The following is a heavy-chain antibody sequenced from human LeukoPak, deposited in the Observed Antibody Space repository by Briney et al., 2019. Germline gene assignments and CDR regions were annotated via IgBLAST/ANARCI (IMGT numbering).Heavy chain of an antibody. V-gene: IGHV3-23*01. CDR3: VKGVGPRAPNGRVFEY. J-gene: IGHJ4*02. Sequence: GGSLRLSRAASGFTFSNYAMTWVRQAPGKGLDWVSIITSDSDDTKYADSVRGRFTISRDNSKNTLFLQMNTLRVDDTAVYYCVKGVGPRAPNGRVFEYWGQGALVTVSS. D-gene: IGHD1-26*01. CDR2: ITSDSDDT. CDR1: GFTFSNYA.